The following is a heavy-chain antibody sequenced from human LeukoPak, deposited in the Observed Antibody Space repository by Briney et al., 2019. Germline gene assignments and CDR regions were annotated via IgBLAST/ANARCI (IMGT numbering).Heavy chain of an antibody. V-gene: IGHV4-39*01. CDR1: GVSISSSSHH. D-gene: IGHD4/OR15-4a*01. J-gene: IGHJ4*02. Sequence: SETLSLTCTVSGVSISSSSHHWGWIRQSPGKGLEWIGSIYYGRTTYYNPSLNNRVSISVVTSKNQFSLQLNSMSAADTAVYYCVRHDGRGGATMGALDSWGQGSLVTVSS. CDR3: VRHDGRGGATMGALDS. CDR2: IYYGRTT.